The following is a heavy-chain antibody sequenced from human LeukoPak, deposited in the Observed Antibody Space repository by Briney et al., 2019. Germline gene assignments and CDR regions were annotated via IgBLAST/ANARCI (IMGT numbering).Heavy chain of an antibody. Sequence: GASLRLSSAASGFTFSSYAMSWVRQAPGKGLEWVSAISGSGGSTYYADSVKGRFTISRDNSKNTLYLQMNSLRAEDTAVYYCAKGTDYGDYPDYWGQGTLVTVSS. J-gene: IGHJ4*02. CDR3: AKGTDYGDYPDY. V-gene: IGHV3-23*01. D-gene: IGHD4-17*01. CDR2: ISGSGGST. CDR1: GFTFSSYA.